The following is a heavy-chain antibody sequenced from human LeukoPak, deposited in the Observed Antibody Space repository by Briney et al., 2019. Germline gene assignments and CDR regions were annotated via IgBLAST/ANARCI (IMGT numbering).Heavy chain of an antibody. Sequence: GGSLRLSCAASGFIFSSCAMSWVRQAPGKGLEWVSYISSSSSYTNYADSVKGRFTISRDNAKNSLYLQMNSLRAEDTAVYYCARGGYDFWSGYYGSPGRLWAQKYYFDYWGQGTLVTVSS. D-gene: IGHD3-3*01. CDR2: ISSSSSYT. CDR3: ARGGYDFWSGYYGSPGRLWAQKYYFDY. J-gene: IGHJ4*02. CDR1: GFIFSSCA. V-gene: IGHV3-21*05.